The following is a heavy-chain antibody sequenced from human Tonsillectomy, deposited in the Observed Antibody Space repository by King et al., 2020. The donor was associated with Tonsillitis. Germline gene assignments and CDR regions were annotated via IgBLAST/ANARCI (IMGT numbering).Heavy chain of an antibody. CDR2: INWNSDTI. CDR3: AKGRGFAYGSDAFDI. CDR1: GFTFEDYA. D-gene: IGHD5-18*01. J-gene: IGHJ3*02. Sequence: DVQLVESGGGLVQPGRSLRLSCAASGFTFEDYAMYWVRQAPGKGLEWVSGINWNSDTIGYGDSVKGRFTISRDNAKNSLFLEMNSLTAEDTAFYYCAKGRGFAYGSDAFDIWGQGTMVTVSS. V-gene: IGHV3-9*01.